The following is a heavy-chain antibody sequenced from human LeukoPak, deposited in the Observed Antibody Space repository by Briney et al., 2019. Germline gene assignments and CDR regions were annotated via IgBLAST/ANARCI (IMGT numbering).Heavy chain of an antibody. J-gene: IGHJ4*02. Sequence: GGSLRLYCAASGFTFSIYAMLWVRQAPGKGLEWVAVISYDGSNKYYADSVKGRFTISSDNSKNTLYLQMNSLRAEDTAVYYCARDICSSTSCRFDYWGQGTLVTVSS. CDR2: ISYDGSNK. D-gene: IGHD2-2*01. CDR3: ARDICSSTSCRFDY. CDR1: GFTFSIYA. V-gene: IGHV3-30*01.